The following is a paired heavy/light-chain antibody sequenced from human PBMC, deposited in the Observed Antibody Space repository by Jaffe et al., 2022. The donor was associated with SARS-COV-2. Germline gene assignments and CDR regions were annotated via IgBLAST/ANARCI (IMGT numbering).Heavy chain of an antibody. CDR3: ARALIVVVPAATPLNWFDP. V-gene: IGHV4-30-2*01. J-gene: IGHJ5*02. Sequence: QLQLQESGSGLVKPSQTLSLTCAVSGGSISSGGYSWSWIRQPPGKGLEWIGYIYHSGSTYYNPSLKSRVTISVDRSKNQFSLKLSSVTAADTAVYYCARALIVVVPAATPLNWFDPWGQGTLVTVSS. CDR1: GGSISSGGYS. D-gene: IGHD2-2*01. CDR2: IYHSGST.
Light chain of an antibody. CDR2: DNN. Sequence: QSVLTQPPSVSAAPGQKVTISCSGSSSNIGNNYVSWYQQLPGTAPKLLIYDNNKRPSGIPDRFSGSKSGTSATLGITGLQTGDEADYYCGTWDSSLSASHYVFGTGTKVTVL. V-gene: IGLV1-51*01. CDR1: SSNIGNNY. J-gene: IGLJ1*01. CDR3: GTWDSSLSASHYV.